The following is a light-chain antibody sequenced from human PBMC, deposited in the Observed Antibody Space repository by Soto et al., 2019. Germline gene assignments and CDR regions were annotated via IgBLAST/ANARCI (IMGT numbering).Light chain of an antibody. CDR3: QVWDTFSLHAI. V-gene: IGLV3-21*02. CDR1: NVGGKS. J-gene: IGLJ2*01. Sequence: SYELTQPPAVSLAPGQTASITCVGDNVGGKSVHWYQQKAGQAPVLVIHEDSDRPSGIPERFSGSNSANTATLTISRVEAGDEAAYYCQVWDTFSLHAIFGGGTKLTVL. CDR2: EDS.